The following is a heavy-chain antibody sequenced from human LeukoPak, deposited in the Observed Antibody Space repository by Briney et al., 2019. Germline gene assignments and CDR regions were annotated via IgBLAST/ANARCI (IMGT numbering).Heavy chain of an antibody. CDR1: GYTFTSYY. CDR2: TNPSGGST. J-gene: IGHJ4*02. D-gene: IGHD1-1*01. CDR3: ARVSGTGGFDY. Sequence: ASVKVSCKASGYTFTSYYMHWVRQAPGQGLEWMGITNPSGGSTSYAQKFQGRVTMTRDTSTSTVYMELSSLRSEDTAVYYCARVSGTGGFDYWGQGTLVTVSS. V-gene: IGHV1-46*01.